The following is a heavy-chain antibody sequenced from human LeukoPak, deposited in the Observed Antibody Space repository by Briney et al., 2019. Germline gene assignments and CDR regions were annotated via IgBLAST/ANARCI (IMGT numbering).Heavy chain of an antibody. Sequence: GSLRLSCAASGFTFSSYAMSWVRQAPGKGLEWIGSIYHSGSTYYNPSLKSRVTISVDTSKNQFSLKLSSVTAADTAVYYCARVGLPYCSGGSCQATLAEYFQHWGQGTLVTVSS. CDR1: GFTFSSYA. CDR2: IYHSGST. V-gene: IGHV4-38-2*01. J-gene: IGHJ1*01. D-gene: IGHD2-15*01. CDR3: ARVGLPYCSGGSCQATLAEYFQH.